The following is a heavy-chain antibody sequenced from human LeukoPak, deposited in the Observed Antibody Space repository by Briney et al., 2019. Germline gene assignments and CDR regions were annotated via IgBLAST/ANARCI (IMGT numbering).Heavy chain of an antibody. CDR1: GFTFSSYG. D-gene: IGHD1-14*01. J-gene: IGHJ4*02. V-gene: IGHV3-33*01. CDR2: IWYDGSNK. Sequence: GGSLRLSCAASGFTFSSYGMHWVHQAPGKGLEWVAVIWYDGSNKYYADSVKGRFTISRDNSKNTLYLQMNSLRAEDTAVYYCASLTGYPDYWGQGTLVTVSS. CDR3: ASLTGYPDY.